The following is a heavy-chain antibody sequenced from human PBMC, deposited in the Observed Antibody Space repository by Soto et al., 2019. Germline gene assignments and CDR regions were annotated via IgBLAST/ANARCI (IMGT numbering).Heavy chain of an antibody. CDR1: RFTFSSYG. J-gene: IGHJ4*02. CDR3: ARAPGGYALGY. V-gene: IGHV3-33*01. Sequence: QVQLVESGGGVVQPGRSLRLSCAASRFTFSSYGMHWVRQAPGKGLEWVAVIWYDGSNKYYADSVKGRFTISRDNSKNTLYLQMNSLRAEDTAVYYCARAPGGYALGYWGQGTLVTVSS. CDR2: IWYDGSNK. D-gene: IGHD5-12*01.